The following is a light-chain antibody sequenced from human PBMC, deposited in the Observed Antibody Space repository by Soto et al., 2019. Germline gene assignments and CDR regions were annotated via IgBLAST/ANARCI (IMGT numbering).Light chain of an antibody. V-gene: IGKV3-11*01. J-gene: IGKJ5*01. Sequence: EIVLTQSPATLSLSPGERATLSCRASQSVSSYLAWYQQKPGQAPGLLIYDASNRATGIPARFSGSGSGTDFTLTISSLEPEDFAVYYCQQRSNWPITFGQGTQLEIK. CDR1: QSVSSY. CDR2: DAS. CDR3: QQRSNWPIT.